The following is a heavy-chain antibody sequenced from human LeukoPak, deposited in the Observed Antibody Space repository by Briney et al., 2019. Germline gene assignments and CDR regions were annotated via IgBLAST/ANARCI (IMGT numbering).Heavy chain of an antibody. CDR2: IILFNDRT. D-gene: IGHD2-21*02. CDR3: ARAPSSLDCYVDCYVDP. J-gene: IGHJ5*02. CDR1: GYVFTSYG. V-gene: IGHV1-18*01. Sequence: GASVKVSCKASGYVFTSYGLAWLRQAPGQGLEWVGTIILFNDRTKFAQKFQGRVTMNTASSTTTAYLQLTNLRLDDTAVYYCARAPSSLDCYVDCYVDPWGQGTLVTVSS.